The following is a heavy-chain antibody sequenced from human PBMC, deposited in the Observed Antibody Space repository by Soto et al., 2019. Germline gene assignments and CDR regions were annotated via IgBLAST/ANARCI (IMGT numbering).Heavy chain of an antibody. D-gene: IGHD5-12*01. CDR3: AKSERWLLLNPFDY. V-gene: IGHV3-30*18. CDR2: ISYDGSNK. Sequence: GGSLRLSCAASGFTFSSYGMHWVRQAPGKGLEWVAVISYDGSNKYYADSVKGRFTISRDNSKNTLYLQMNSLRAEDTAVYYCAKSERWLLLNPFDYWGQRTLVTVSS. CDR1: GFTFSSYG. J-gene: IGHJ4*02.